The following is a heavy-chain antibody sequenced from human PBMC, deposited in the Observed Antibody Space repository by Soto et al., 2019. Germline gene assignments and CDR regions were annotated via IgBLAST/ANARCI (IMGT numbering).Heavy chain of an antibody. V-gene: IGHV1-3*01. D-gene: IGHD1-26*01. J-gene: IGHJ4*02. CDR2: INAGNGDT. CDR1: GYTFTSCA. Sequence: ASVKVSCKASGYTFTSCAMHWVRQAPGQRLEWMGWINAGNGDTNYSQKFQGRVTISRDTSANTVYMGLSSLRSEDTAVYYCARRSSGSYLIDYWGQGPLVTVYS. CDR3: ARRSSGSYLIDY.